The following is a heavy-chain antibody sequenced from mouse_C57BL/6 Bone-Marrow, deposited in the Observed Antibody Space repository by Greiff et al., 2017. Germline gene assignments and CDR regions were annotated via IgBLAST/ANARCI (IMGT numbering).Heavy chain of an antibody. Sequence: QVQLQQSGPELVKPGASVKISCKASGYAFSSSWMNWVKQRPGKGLEWIGRIYPGDGDTNYNGKFKGKATLTADKASSPAYMQLSSLTSEDSAVYFCARPYDYAYWGQGTTLTVSA. V-gene: IGHV1-82*01. CDR1: GYAFSSSW. CDR2: IYPGDGDT. CDR3: ARPYDYAY. D-gene: IGHD2-4*01. J-gene: IGHJ2*01.